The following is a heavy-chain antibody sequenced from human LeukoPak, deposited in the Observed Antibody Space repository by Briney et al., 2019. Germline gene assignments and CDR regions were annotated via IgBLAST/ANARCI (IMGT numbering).Heavy chain of an antibody. D-gene: IGHD2-15*01. J-gene: IGHJ5*02. CDR2: INHSGST. Sequence: PSETLSLTCAVYGGSFSGYYWSWIRQPPGKGLEWIEEINHSGSTNYNPSLKSRVTISVDTSKNQFSLKLSSVTAADTAVYYCARAKALGYCSGGSCYPRGFDPWGQGTLVTVSS. CDR3: ARAKALGYCSGGSCYPRGFDP. CDR1: GGSFSGYY. V-gene: IGHV4-34*01.